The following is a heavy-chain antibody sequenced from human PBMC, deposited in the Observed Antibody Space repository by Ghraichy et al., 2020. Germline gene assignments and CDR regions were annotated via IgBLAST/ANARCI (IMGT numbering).Heavy chain of an antibody. Sequence: SETLSLTCTVSGASMTSSSYYWGWIRQPPGKGLEWIGTIHYSGSTYYNPSLQGRVIISVDTSRDQFSLKLSSVTAADAAVYYCARQKRFYDYILGSYRHPNGFDVWGQGTVVTVSS. V-gene: IGHV4-39*01. CDR2: IHYSGST. CDR1: GASMTSSSYY. D-gene: IGHD3-16*02. CDR3: ARQKRFYDYILGSYRHPNGFDV. J-gene: IGHJ3*01.